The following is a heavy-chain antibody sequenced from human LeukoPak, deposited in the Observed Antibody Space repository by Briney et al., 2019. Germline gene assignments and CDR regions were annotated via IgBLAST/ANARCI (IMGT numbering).Heavy chain of an antibody. J-gene: IGHJ6*03. CDR2: ISYDGSNK. D-gene: IGHD1-26*01. CDR1: GFTFSSYA. V-gene: IGHV3-30-3*01. CDR3: ARDLGGSYDWDMDV. Sequence: GGSLRLSCAASGFTFSSYAMHWVRQAPGKGLEWVAVISYDGSNKYYADSVKGRFTISRDNSKNTLYLQMNSLRAEDTAVYYCARDLGGSYDWDMDVWGKGTTVTVSS.